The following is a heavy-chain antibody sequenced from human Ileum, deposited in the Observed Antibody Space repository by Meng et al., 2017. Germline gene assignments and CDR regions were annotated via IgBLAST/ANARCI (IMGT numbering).Heavy chain of an antibody. V-gene: IGHV1-2*02. D-gene: IGHD3-9*01. Sequence: ASVKVSCKASGYTLTDYYMHWVRQAPGHGLEWMAWINPNSGATNYAQKFQGRVTMTRDTSISTAYMELRRLTSDDTAVYYCAIEHYDILTGVSGTFDYWGQGSLVTVSS. CDR3: AIEHYDILTGVSGTFDY. J-gene: IGHJ4*02. CDR1: GYTLTDYY. CDR2: INPNSGAT.